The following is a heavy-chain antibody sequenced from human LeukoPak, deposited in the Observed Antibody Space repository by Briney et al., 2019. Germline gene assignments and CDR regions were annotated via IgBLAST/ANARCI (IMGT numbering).Heavy chain of an antibody. J-gene: IGHJ4*02. CDR3: ARVGYSSSAPMDY. V-gene: IGHV4-38-2*02. Sequence: PQTLSLTCTLAGYSTTIGYYWGCIRQPPGKGLEGIGSIYHGGSNYYNPSLKSRVTISVDTSKTQFSLKLSSVTAADTAVYYCARVGYSSSAPMDYWGQGTLVTVSS. CDR2: IYHGGSN. D-gene: IGHD6-13*01. CDR1: GYSTTIGYY.